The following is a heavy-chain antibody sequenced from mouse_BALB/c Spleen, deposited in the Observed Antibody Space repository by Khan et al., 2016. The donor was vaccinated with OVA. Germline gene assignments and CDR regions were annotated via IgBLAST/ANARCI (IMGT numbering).Heavy chain of an antibody. D-gene: IGHD2-14*01. CDR3: ARGYDFLAS. Sequence: VQLQQSGPDLVKPEASVKISCKASGYSFTLYYMSWVKQSHGKSLEWIGRVNPNTDNINYNQEFKGKAILTVDKSSNTAYMELRSLTSEDSAVYYCARGYDFLASWGQGTLVPVSA. CDR1: GYSFTLYY. J-gene: IGHJ3*01. V-gene: IGHV1-26*01. CDR2: VNPNTDNI.